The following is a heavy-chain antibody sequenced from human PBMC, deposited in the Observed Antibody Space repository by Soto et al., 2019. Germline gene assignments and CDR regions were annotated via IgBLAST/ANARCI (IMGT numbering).Heavy chain of an antibody. J-gene: IGHJ6*03. CDR2: IYYSGST. CDR1: GGSISSYY. CDR3: ARVLLYYGSGSFLAGYYYYMDV. D-gene: IGHD3-10*01. Sequence: SETLSLTCTVSGGSISSYYWSWIRQPPGKGLEWIGYIYYSGSTNYNPSLKSRVTISVDTSKNQFSLKLISVTAADTAVYYCARVLLYYGSGSFLAGYYYYMDVWGKGTTVTVSS. V-gene: IGHV4-59*01.